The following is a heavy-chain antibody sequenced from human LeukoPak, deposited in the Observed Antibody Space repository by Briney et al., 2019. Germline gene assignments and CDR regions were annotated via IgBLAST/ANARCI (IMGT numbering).Heavy chain of an antibody. J-gene: IGHJ4*02. V-gene: IGHV3-23*01. CDR3: AKDGYYCSSTSCYLDN. CDR2: ISGSGSGT. Sequence: GGSLTLSCAASEFTFSNYGMSWVRQAPGKGLEWVSAISGSGSGTYYAGSVRGRFTISRDNSKNTLYLQMNSLRAEDTAVYYCAKDGYYCSSTSCYLDNWGQGTLVTVSS. CDR1: EFTFSNYG. D-gene: IGHD2-2*01.